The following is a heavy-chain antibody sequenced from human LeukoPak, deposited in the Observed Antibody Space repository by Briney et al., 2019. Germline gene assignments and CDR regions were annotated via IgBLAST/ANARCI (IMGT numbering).Heavy chain of an antibody. J-gene: IGHJ6*03. Sequence: GGTLRLSCAASGFTFSSYGMSWVRQAPGKGLEWVSAISGSGGSTYYADSVKGRFTISRDNSKNTLYLQMNSLRAEDTAVYYCAKDPHRVYYYGSGSYPPHYYYYMDVWGKGTTVTISS. CDR3: AKDPHRVYYYGSGSYPPHYYYYMDV. CDR1: GFTFSSYG. D-gene: IGHD3-10*01. V-gene: IGHV3-23*01. CDR2: ISGSGGST.